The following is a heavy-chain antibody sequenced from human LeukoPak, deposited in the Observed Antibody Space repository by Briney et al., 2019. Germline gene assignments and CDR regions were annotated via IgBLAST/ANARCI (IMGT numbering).Heavy chain of an antibody. V-gene: IGHV3-23*01. J-gene: IGHJ4*02. CDR1: GFTFSSYA. CDR3: AKDKGKGQQLVPYDY. CDR2: ISGSGGST. D-gene: IGHD6-13*01. Sequence: GGSLRLSCAASGFTFSSYAMSWVRQAPGKGLEWVSAISGSGGSTYYADSVKGRSTISRDNSKNTLYLQMNSLRAEDTAVYYCAKDKGKGQQLVPYDYWGQGTLVTVSS.